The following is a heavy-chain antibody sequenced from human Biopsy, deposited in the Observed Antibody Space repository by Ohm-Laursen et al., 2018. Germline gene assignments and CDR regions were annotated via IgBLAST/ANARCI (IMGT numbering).Heavy chain of an antibody. J-gene: IGHJ5*02. CDR2: ISYTGYT. Sequence: TLSLTCTVSGGSFTGHYWSWIRQPPGKGLEWIGHISYTGYTSYNASLKSRVTISVDTSRNHFSLKVSSVTAADTALYYCARHPTGFWFDPWGHGTLVTVSS. CDR3: ARHPTGFWFDP. CDR1: GGSFTGHY. V-gene: IGHV4-59*08.